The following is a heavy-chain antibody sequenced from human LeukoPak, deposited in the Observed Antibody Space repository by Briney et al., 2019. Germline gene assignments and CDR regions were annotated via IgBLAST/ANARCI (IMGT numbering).Heavy chain of an antibody. CDR1: GFTFSNYW. J-gene: IGHJ4*02. V-gene: IGHV3-7*01. D-gene: IGHD3-3*02. CDR2: IKEDGSEK. CDR3: ARDPGFSSFDY. Sequence: GGSLRLSCAASGFTFSNYWMSWVRQAPGKGLEWVANIKEDGSEKYYVGSVKGRFTISRDNAKNSLYLQMSSLRVDDTAIYYCARDPGFSSFDYWGQGTLVTVSS.